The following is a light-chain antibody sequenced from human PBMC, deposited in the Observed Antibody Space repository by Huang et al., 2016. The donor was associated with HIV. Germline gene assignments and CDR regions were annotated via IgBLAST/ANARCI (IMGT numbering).Light chain of an antibody. J-gene: IGKJ2*01. CDR2: AAS. Sequence: VMMSQSPATLAASPGERVTLSCGASQSVNTNLAWYKQKPGQPPRLLIYAASTRATGVPARFACSGSGTEFTLTIASLQSDDFAVYYCQQYNKWPPEYTFGQGTRLEIK. CDR1: QSVNTN. V-gene: IGKV3-15*01. CDR3: QQYNKWPPEYT.